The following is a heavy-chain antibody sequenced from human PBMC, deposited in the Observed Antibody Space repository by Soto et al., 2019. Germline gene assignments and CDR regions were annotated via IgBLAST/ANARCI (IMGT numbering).Heavy chain of an antibody. Sequence: QVQLVESGGGVVQPGRSLRLSCAASGFTFSSYAMHWVRQAPGKGLEWVAVISYDGSNKYYADSVKGRFTISRDNSKNTLYLQMNSLRAEDTAVYYCAREKWDSSGWSHTYTRSVLDYWGQGTLVTVSS. J-gene: IGHJ4*02. V-gene: IGHV3-30-3*01. CDR3: AREKWDSSGWSHTYTRSVLDY. D-gene: IGHD6-19*01. CDR1: GFTFSSYA. CDR2: ISYDGSNK.